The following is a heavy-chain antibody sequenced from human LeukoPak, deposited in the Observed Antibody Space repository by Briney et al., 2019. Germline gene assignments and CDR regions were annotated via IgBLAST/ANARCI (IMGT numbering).Heavy chain of an antibody. J-gene: IGHJ6*03. CDR2: IYSGGYT. CDR3: ARVSGELLSSYYFYMDV. Sequence: PGGSLRLSCAASGFSVSSSYMNWVRQAPGKGLELVSIIYSGGYTYYADSVKGRFTISRDSSKNTLYLQMVSLRVEDTAVYYCARVSGELLSSYYFYMDVWGKGTTVTVSS. V-gene: IGHV3-66*02. CDR1: GFSVSSSY. D-gene: IGHD1-26*01.